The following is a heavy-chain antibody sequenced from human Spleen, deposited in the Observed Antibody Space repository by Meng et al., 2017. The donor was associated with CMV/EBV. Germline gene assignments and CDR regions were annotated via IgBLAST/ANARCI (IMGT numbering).Heavy chain of an antibody. CDR2: ISHSGDYI. CDR1: RFSFSSYT. Sequence: GESLKISCVASRFSFSSYTMNWVRQAPGKGLEWVSLISHSGDYIHYADSVKGRFTISRDNAQNSLFLQMNSLRAEDTAVYYCAKDFGHATVTTGYWGQGTLVTVSS. CDR3: AKDFGHATVTTGY. D-gene: IGHD4-17*01. V-gene: IGHV3-21*01. J-gene: IGHJ4*02.